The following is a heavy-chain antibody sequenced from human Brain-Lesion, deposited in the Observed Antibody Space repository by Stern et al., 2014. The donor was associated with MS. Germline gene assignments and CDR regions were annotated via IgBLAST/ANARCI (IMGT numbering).Heavy chain of an antibody. CDR3: ARDQRGITIFGVVTDYYYLGMDV. CDR1: GYIFTGHY. CDR2: INPNTGGP. Sequence: QVQLVESGAEVKKPGASVKVSCKASGYIFTGHYIHWVRQAPGQGLEWMAWINPNTGGPTYAQKFQGRVHMTREPPTSTAYVELSSLTSDDTAVYYCARDQRGITIFGVVTDYYYLGMDVWGQGTTVTVSS. V-gene: IGHV1-2*02. D-gene: IGHD3-3*01. J-gene: IGHJ6*02.